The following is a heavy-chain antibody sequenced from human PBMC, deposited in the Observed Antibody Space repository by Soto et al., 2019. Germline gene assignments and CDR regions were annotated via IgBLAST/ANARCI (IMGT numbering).Heavy chain of an antibody. Sequence: SETLSLTCTVSGGSISSGGYYWSWIRQHPGKGLEWVGYIYYSWSTCYNPSLKSRVPISVETSKNQLSLKLSSVTAADTAVYYCARAAYGSSTLFAYWARGAFVTVSS. J-gene: IGHJ4*02. V-gene: IGHV4-31*03. CDR1: GGSISSGGYY. D-gene: IGHD6-13*01. CDR2: IYYSWST. CDR3: ARAAYGSSTLFAY.